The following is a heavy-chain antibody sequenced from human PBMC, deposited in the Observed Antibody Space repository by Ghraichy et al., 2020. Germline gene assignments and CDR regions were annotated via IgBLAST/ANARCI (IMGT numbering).Heavy chain of an antibody. CDR1: GFNFGDYA. CDR3: ASVPYYNSPPAH. Sequence: GESLNISCTASGFNFGDYALNWFRQAPGKGLEWVGFIRSEAYGGTTEYAASVKGRFTVSRDDSKSIAYLQMNSLKTEDTAVYYCASVPYYNSPPAHWGQGTLVTVSS. J-gene: IGHJ4*02. D-gene: IGHD3-10*01. V-gene: IGHV3-49*03. CDR2: IRSEAYGGTT.